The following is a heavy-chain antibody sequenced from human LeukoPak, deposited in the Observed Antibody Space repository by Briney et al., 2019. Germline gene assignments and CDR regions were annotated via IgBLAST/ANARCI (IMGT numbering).Heavy chain of an antibody. CDR3: ASPDYYGSGSYPY. Sequence: SETLSLTCTVSGGSISSSSYYWGWIRQPPGKGPEWIGSIYYSGSTYYNPSLKSRVTISVDTSKNQFSLKLSSVTAADTAVYYCASPDYYGSGSYPYWGQGTLVTVSS. CDR1: GGSISSSSYY. CDR2: IYYSGST. D-gene: IGHD3-10*01. J-gene: IGHJ4*02. V-gene: IGHV4-39*01.